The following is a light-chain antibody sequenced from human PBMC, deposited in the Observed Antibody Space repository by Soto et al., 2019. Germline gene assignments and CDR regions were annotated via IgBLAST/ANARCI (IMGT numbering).Light chain of an antibody. CDR1: QSVSSN. V-gene: IGKV3-15*01. CDR3: QRYGTSTT. J-gene: IGKJ1*01. Sequence: DMVMTQSPATLSVSPGESATLSCRASQSVSSNVAWYQQKPGQAPRLLIYSVSTRATGIPARFSGSGSGTEFTLTISRLEPEDFAVYYCQRYGTSTTFGQGTKVEIK. CDR2: SVS.